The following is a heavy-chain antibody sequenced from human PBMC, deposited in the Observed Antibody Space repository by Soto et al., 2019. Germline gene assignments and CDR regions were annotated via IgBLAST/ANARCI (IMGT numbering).Heavy chain of an antibody. Sequence: GASVKVSCKASGYTFTGYYMHWVRQAPGQGLEWMGWINPNSGGTNYAQKFQGWVTMTRDTSISTAYMELSRLRSDDTAVYYCARGDIVVVPAATNYYYYYYMDVWGKGTTVTVSS. CDR3: ARGDIVVVPAATNYYYYYYMDV. J-gene: IGHJ6*03. CDR1: GYTFTGYY. CDR2: INPNSGGT. V-gene: IGHV1-2*04. D-gene: IGHD2-2*01.